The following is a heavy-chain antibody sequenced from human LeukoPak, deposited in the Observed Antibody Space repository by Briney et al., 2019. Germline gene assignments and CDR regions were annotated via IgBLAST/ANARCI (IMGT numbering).Heavy chain of an antibody. D-gene: IGHD3-3*01. CDR1: GGSFSGYY. V-gene: IGHV4-30-4*08. CDR3: ARGLRQYDFWSVDYYYYGMDV. Sequence: PSETLSLTCAVYGGSFSGYYWSWIRQPPGKGLEWIGYIYYSGSTYYNPSLKSRVTISVDTSKNQFSLKLSSVTAADTAVYYCARGLRQYDFWSVDYYYYGMDVWGQGTTVTVSS. J-gene: IGHJ6*02. CDR2: IYYSGST.